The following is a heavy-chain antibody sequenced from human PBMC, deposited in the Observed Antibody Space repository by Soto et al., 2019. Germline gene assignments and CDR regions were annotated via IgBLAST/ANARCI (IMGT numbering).Heavy chain of an antibody. V-gene: IGHV3-9*01. CDR3: ARAPYYYDSSGYWAY. Sequence: GGSLRLSCAASGFRFEDYAMHWVRQAPGKGLEWVSGIAWNSDIIGYADSVKGRFTISRDNGKNSLYLQMNSLRAEDTAVYYCARAPYYYDSSGYWAYWGQGTLVTVSS. CDR2: IAWNSDII. J-gene: IGHJ4*02. CDR1: GFRFEDYA. D-gene: IGHD3-22*01.